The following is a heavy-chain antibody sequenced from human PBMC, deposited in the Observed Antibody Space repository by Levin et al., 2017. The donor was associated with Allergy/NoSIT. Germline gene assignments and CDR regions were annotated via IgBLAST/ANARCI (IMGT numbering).Heavy chain of an antibody. CDR2: ISGSGGST. CDR3: AKDDKIADL. CDR1: GFTFSSYA. D-gene: IGHD2-21*01. V-gene: IGHV3-23*01. Sequence: GESLKISCAASGFTFSSYAMSWVRQAPGKGLEWVSAISGSGGSTYYADSVKGRFTISRDNSKNTLYLQMNSLRAEDTAVYYCAKDDKIADLWGRGTLVTVSS. J-gene: IGHJ2*01.